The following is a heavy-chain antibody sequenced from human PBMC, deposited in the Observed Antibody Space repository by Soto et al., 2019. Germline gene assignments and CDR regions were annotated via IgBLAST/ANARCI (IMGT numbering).Heavy chain of an antibody. CDR3: ATSRRVTHYFDY. D-gene: IGHD5-18*01. J-gene: IGHJ4*02. CDR2: ISYDGSNK. CDR1: GFIFRSYG. Sequence: GSLRLSCAASGFIFRSYGMYWIRQAPGKGLEWVAVISYDGSNKYYADSVKGRFTISRDNSKNTLYLQMNSLRAEDTAVYYCATSRRVTHYFDYWGQGTLVTVSS. V-gene: IGHV3-30*03.